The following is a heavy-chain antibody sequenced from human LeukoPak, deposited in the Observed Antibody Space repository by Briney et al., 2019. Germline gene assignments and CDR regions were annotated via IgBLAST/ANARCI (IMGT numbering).Heavy chain of an antibody. V-gene: IGHV3-7*01. D-gene: IGHD3-3*01. Sequence: GGSLRLSCAASGFTFSSYWMSWVRQAPGKGLEWVANIKQDGSEKYYVDSVKGRFTISRDNAKNSLYLQMNSLRAEDTAVYYCARVEYDFWSGPMDYWGQGTLVTVSS. CDR1: GFTFSSYW. J-gene: IGHJ4*02. CDR3: ARVEYDFWSGPMDY. CDR2: IKQDGSEK.